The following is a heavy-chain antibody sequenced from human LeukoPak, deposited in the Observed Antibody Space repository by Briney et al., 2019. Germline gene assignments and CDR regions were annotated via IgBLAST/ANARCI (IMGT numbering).Heavy chain of an antibody. D-gene: IGHD3-10*01. V-gene: IGHV4-39*07. CDR1: GGSISSSSYY. CDR3: ARSYGSALNWFDP. Sequence: SETLSLTCTVSGGSISSSSYYWGWIRQPPGKGLEWIGSIYYSGSTYYNPSLKSRVTISVDTSKNQFSLKLSSVTAADTAVYYCARSYGSALNWFDPWGQGTLVTVSS. CDR2: IYYSGST. J-gene: IGHJ5*02.